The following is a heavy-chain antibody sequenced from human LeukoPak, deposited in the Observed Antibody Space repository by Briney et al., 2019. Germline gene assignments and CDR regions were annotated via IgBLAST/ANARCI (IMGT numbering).Heavy chain of an antibody. Sequence: RASVKVSCKASGYTFTGYYMHWVRQAPGQGLEWMGWINPNSGGTNYAQKFQGRVTMTRDTSISTAYMELSRLRSDDTAVYYCAREGGGYYGSGSYIDYWGQGTLVTVSS. J-gene: IGHJ4*02. D-gene: IGHD3-10*01. CDR1: GYTFTGYY. CDR2: INPNSGGT. CDR3: AREGGGYYGSGSYIDY. V-gene: IGHV1-2*02.